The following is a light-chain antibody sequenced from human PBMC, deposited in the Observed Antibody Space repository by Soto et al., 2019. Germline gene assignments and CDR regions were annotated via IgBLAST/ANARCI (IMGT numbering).Light chain of an antibody. CDR3: QQYRSSPPLT. CDR2: GAS. Sequence: EIVLTQSPGTLSLSPGERVTLSCRARQSVSSSYLAWYQQKPGQAPRLLIYGASGRATGIPDRFSGSGSGTDFTLTISRLEPEDLAVYYCQQYRSSPPLTFGGGTKVDIK. J-gene: IGKJ4*01. V-gene: IGKV3-20*01. CDR1: QSVSSSY.